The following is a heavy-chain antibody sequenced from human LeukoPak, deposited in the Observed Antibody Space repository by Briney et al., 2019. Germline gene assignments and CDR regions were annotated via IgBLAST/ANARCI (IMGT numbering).Heavy chain of an antibody. CDR3: ARGPEVWFGESNPYYYYYYMDV. CDR1: GGTFSSYA. Sequence: ASVKVSCKASGGTFSSYAISWVRQAPGQGLEWMGGIIPIFGTANYAQKFQGRVTITTDESTSTAYMELSCLRSEDTAVYYCARGPEVWFGESNPYYYYYYMDVWGKGTTVTVSS. D-gene: IGHD3-10*01. J-gene: IGHJ6*03. V-gene: IGHV1-69*05. CDR2: IIPIFGTA.